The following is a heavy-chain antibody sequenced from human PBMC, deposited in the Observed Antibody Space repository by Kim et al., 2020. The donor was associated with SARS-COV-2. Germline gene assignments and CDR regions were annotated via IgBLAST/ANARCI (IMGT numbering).Heavy chain of an antibody. J-gene: IGHJ2*01. V-gene: IGHV1-8*01. D-gene: IGHD6-13*01. Sequence: AQKFQGRVTMTRNTSISTAYMELSSLRSEDTAVYYCATGHSSWLYWYFDLWGRGTLVTVSS. CDR3: ATGHSSWLYWYFDL.